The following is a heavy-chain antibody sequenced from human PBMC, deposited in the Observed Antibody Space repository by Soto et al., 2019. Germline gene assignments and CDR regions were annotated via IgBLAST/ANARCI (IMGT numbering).Heavy chain of an antibody. J-gene: IGHJ4*02. Sequence: QVQLVQSGAEVKKPGSSVKVSCKASGGTFSSYAISWVRQAPGQGLEWMGGLIPIFGTANYAQEFQGRVTITADESTSTAYMELSSRRSEDTAVYYCARGAAAAVIYYFDYWGQGTLVTVSS. CDR1: GGTFSSYA. D-gene: IGHD6-13*01. V-gene: IGHV1-69*01. CDR2: LIPIFGTA. CDR3: ARGAAAAVIYYFDY.